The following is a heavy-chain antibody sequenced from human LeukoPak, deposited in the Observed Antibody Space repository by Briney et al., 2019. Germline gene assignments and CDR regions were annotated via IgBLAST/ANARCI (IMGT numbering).Heavy chain of an antibody. J-gene: IGHJ4*02. CDR3: ARESEAAGTYYLDH. D-gene: IGHD6-25*01. CDR1: GFTFSEYW. Sequence: GGSLRLSCAASGFTFSEYWMHWVRQAQGKGLMWVSRIHKDGHNTWYADSVEGRFTISRDNAENTVYLQLNSLRVEDTAVYYCARESEAAGTYYLDHWGQGNLVTVSS. V-gene: IGHV3-74*01. CDR2: IHKDGHNT.